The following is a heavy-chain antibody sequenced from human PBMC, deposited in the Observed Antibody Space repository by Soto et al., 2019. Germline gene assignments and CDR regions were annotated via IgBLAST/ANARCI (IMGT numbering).Heavy chain of an antibody. J-gene: IGHJ4*02. V-gene: IGHV4-61*01. CDR2: IYYSGST. D-gene: IGHD2-2*01. CDR1: GGSVSSGSYY. Sequence: PSDTLSLTCTVSGGSVSSGSYYWSWIRQPPGKGLEWIGYIYYSGSTNYNPSLKSRVTISVDTSKNQFSLKLSSATAADTAVYYCASGPGVPAAFDYWGQGTLVTVSS. CDR3: ASGPGVPAAFDY.